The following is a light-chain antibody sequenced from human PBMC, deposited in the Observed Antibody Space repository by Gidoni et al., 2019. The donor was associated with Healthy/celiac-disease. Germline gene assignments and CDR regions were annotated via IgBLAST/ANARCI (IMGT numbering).Light chain of an antibody. CDR3: SSYTSSSTLGV. CDR1: SSDVGGYNY. V-gene: IGLV2-14*01. CDR2: YVS. Sequence: QSALTQPASVSGSPGQSITISFTGTSSDVGGYNYVSWYQQHPGKAPKLMIYYVSNRPSGVSNRFSGSKSGNTASLTISGLQAEDEADYYCSSYTSSSTLGVFGGGTKLTVL. J-gene: IGLJ3*02.